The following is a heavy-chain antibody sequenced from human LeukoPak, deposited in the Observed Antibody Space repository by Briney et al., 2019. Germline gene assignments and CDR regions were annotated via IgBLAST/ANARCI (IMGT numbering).Heavy chain of an antibody. CDR1: GGSISGYY. CDR3: ARDLTDYDSSGYDY. J-gene: IGHJ4*02. D-gene: IGHD3-22*01. CDR2: IYTSGST. V-gene: IGHV4-4*07. Sequence: SETLSLTCTVSGGSISGYYWSWIRQPAGKGLEWIGRIYTSGSTNYNPSLKSRVAMSVDTSKNQFSLKLSSVTAADTAVYYCARDLTDYDSSGYDYWGQGTLVTVSS.